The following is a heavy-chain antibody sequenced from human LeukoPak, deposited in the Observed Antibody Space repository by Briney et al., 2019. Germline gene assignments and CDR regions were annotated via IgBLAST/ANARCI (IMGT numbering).Heavy chain of an antibody. CDR2: ISSSYI. J-gene: IGHJ4*02. CDR3: ARIGVEMATIMGFDY. V-gene: IGHV3-21*01. CDR1: GFTFSSYS. Sequence: GGSLRLSCAASGFTFSSYSMNWVRQAPGKGLEWVSSISSSYIYYAGSVKGRFTISRDNAKNSLYLQMNSLRAEDTAVYYCARIGVEMATIMGFDYWGQGTLVTVSS. D-gene: IGHD5-24*01.